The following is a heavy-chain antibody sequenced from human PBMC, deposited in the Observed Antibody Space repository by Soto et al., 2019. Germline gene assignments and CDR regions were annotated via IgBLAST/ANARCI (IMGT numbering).Heavy chain of an antibody. J-gene: IGHJ6*02. D-gene: IGHD3-22*01. V-gene: IGHV3-33*01. Sequence: QVQLVESGGGVVQPGRSLRLSCAASGFTFSSYGMHWVRQAPGKGLEWVAVIWYDGSNKYYADSVKGRFTISRDNSKNTLYLQMNSLRAEDTAVYYCARDFDSSGYYYSYYYGMDVWGQGTTVTVSS. CDR1: GFTFSSYG. CDR2: IWYDGSNK. CDR3: ARDFDSSGYYYSYYYGMDV.